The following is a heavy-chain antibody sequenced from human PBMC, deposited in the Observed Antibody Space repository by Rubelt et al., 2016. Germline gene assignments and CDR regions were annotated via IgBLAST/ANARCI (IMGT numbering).Heavy chain of an antibody. Sequence: EVQLVESGGGLVQPGGSLRLSCAASGFPFSSYEMNWVRQAPAKGLAWVSYISSSGSTFYSADAVKGRFTISRDNAKKSRDLKRNSLRAGDTAVYYCARSDIVSTITDYWGQGTLVTVSS. J-gene: IGHJ4*02. CDR2: ISSSGSTF. CDR1: GFPFSSYE. CDR3: ARSDIVSTITDY. D-gene: IGHD5/OR15-5a*01. V-gene: IGHV3-48*03.